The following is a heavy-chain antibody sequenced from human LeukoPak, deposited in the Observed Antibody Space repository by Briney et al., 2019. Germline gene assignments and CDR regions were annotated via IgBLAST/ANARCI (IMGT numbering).Heavy chain of an antibody. V-gene: IGHV7-4-1*02. CDR1: GYTFTSYG. CDR2: INTNTGNP. CDR3: AREGYDFWSGYLYTPLSNWFDP. D-gene: IGHD3-3*01. Sequence: ASVKVSCKASGYTFTSYGISWVRQAPGQGLEWMGWINTNTGNPTYAQDFTGRFVFSLDTSVSTAYLQISSLKAEDTAVYYCAREGYDFWSGYLYTPLSNWFDPWGQGTLVTVSS. J-gene: IGHJ5*02.